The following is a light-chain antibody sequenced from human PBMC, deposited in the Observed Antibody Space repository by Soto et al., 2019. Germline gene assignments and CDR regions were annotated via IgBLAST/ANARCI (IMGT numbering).Light chain of an antibody. CDR2: NVN. J-gene: IGLJ1*01. CDR3: SVYTRTSTYV. V-gene: IGLV2-8*01. Sequence: QSALTQPPSASGSPGQAVTISCTGTSSDIGGYDFVSWYQVRPGEAPQLIIYNVNGRPSGVPRRFSGSKSGNTASLTISGLQPEDEGDYYCSVYTRTSTYVFGTGTKVTVL. CDR1: SSDIGGYDF.